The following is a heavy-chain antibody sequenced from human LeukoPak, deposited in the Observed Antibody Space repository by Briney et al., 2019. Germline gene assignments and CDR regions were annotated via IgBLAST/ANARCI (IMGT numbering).Heavy chain of an antibody. D-gene: IGHD5-18*01. V-gene: IGHV3-64*01. Sequence: GGSLRLSCAASGFTFSSYGMHWVRQAPGKGLEYASAISSNGGSTYYANSVKGRFTISRDNSKNTLYLQMGSLRAEDMAVYYCASRGYSYGYTDYWGQGALVTVSS. CDR2: ISSNGGST. CDR3: ASRGYSYGYTDY. J-gene: IGHJ4*02. CDR1: GFTFSSYG.